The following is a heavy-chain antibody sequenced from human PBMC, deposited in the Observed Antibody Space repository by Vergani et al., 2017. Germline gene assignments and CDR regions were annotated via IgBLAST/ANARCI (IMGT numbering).Heavy chain of an antibody. V-gene: IGHV3-48*01. J-gene: IGHJ3*02. Sequence: EVQLVESGGGLVQPGGSLRLSCVASGFNFSTYNMNWVRQAPGKGLEWVSSVTSNSRSQSYADSVKGRFTISRDSGKNSLFLQMNSLQTEDTAMYYCVRDQVTMLRGSDALDIWGQGTMVTVSS. CDR3: VRDQVTMLRGSDALDI. CDR1: GFNFSTYN. CDR2: VTSNSRSQ. D-gene: IGHD3-10*01.